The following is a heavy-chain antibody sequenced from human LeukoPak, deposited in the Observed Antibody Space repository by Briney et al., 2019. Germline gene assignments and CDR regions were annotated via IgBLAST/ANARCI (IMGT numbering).Heavy chain of an antibody. J-gene: IGHJ4*02. V-gene: IGHV3-7*01. CDR3: AREDHSNYNY. D-gene: IGHD4-11*01. CDR1: GFTFTKYW. Sequence: GGSLRLSCAASGFTFTKYWMTWVRQAPGKGLEGVGNIKQDGSDKNYMDSVKGRFTISRDNTKNSLYLQMNSLRAEDTAVYYCAREDHSNYNYWGQGTLVTVSS. CDR2: IKQDGSDK.